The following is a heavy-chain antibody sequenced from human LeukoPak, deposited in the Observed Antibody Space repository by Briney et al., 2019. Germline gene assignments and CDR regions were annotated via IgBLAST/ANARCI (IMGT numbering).Heavy chain of an antibody. D-gene: IGHD6-19*01. Sequence: PSETLSLTCTVSGGSISSYYWSWIRQPPGKGLEWIGYIYYSGSTNYNPSLKSRATISVDTSKNQFSLKLSSVTAADTAVYYCARRISGWSPFDPWGQGTLVTVSS. CDR1: GGSISSYY. CDR2: IYYSGST. CDR3: ARRISGWSPFDP. V-gene: IGHV4-59*08. J-gene: IGHJ5*02.